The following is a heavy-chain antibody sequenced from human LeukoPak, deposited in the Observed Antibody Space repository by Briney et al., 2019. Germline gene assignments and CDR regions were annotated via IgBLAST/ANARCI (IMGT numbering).Heavy chain of an antibody. D-gene: IGHD3-10*01. CDR1: GGTFSSYA. CDR2: IIPIFGSA. CDR3: ATPFADPYYYYYGMDV. V-gene: IGHV1-69*06. Sequence: SVKVSCKASGGTFSSYAISWVRQAPGQGLEWMGGIIPIFGSANYAQKFQGRVTITADKSTSTAYMELSSLRSEDTAVYYCATPFADPYYYYYGMDVWGKGTTVTVSS. J-gene: IGHJ6*04.